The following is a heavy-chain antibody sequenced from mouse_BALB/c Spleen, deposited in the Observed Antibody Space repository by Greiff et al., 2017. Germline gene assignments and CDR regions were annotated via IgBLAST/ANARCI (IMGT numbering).Heavy chain of an antibody. CDR1: GFTFSSYA. V-gene: IGHV5-6-5*01. CDR3: ARASAGRGAWFAY. D-gene: IGHD1-1*01. J-gene: IGHJ3*01. CDR2: ISSGGST. Sequence: DVMLVESGGGLVKPGGSLKLSCAASGFTFSSYAMSWVRQTPEKRLEWVASISSGGSTYYPDSVKGRFTISRDNARNILYLQMSSLRSEDTAMYYCARASAGRGAWFAYWGQGTLVTVSA.